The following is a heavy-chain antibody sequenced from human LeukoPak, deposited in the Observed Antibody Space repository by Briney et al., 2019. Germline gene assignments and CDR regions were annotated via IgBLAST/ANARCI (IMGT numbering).Heavy chain of an antibody. Sequence: GGSLRLSCAASGFTFSASAIHWVRQASGEGLEWVGRIRSIADYAASVKGKFTISREDSKNTAYLQMNSLKTEDTAVYYCSRSSSRNFGVVIKSYYYYMDVWGKGTTVTVSS. J-gene: IGHJ6*03. CDR2: IRSIAD. V-gene: IGHV3-73*01. CDR3: SRSSSRNFGVVIKSYYYYMDV. CDR1: GFTFSASA. D-gene: IGHD3-3*01.